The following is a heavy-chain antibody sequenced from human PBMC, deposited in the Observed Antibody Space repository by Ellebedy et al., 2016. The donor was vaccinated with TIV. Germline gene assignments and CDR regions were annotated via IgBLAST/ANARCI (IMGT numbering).Heavy chain of an antibody. CDR1: GFSFSRYW. J-gene: IGHJ6*03. CDR3: ARRETGTNYYYYMDV. D-gene: IGHD1-1*01. V-gene: IGHV3-7*01. Sequence: GESLKISXEASGFSFSRYWMTWVRQAPGKGLEWVANIKQDGNEKYYVDSVRGRFTISRDNAKNSLDLQMNSLRAEDTAVYYCARRETGTNYYYYMDVWGKGTTVTVSS. CDR2: IKQDGNEK.